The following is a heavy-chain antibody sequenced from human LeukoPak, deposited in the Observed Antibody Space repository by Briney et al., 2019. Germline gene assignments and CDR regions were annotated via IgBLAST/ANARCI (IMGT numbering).Heavy chain of an antibody. V-gene: IGHV3-21*01. D-gene: IGHD6-13*01. Sequence: GGSLRLSCAASGFTFDDYGMSWVRQAPGKGLEWVSSVSSSNNYIFYADSVKGRFTISRDNAKNSLYLQMNSLRAEDTAVYYCARDHGSRWPNKEAFDIWGQGTMVTVSS. CDR1: GFTFDDYG. CDR2: VSSSNNYI. CDR3: ARDHGSRWPNKEAFDI. J-gene: IGHJ3*02.